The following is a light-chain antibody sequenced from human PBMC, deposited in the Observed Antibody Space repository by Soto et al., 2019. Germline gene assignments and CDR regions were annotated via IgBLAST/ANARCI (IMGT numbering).Light chain of an antibody. CDR2: GNI. CDR3: QSYGSTLSARYV. V-gene: IGLV1-40*01. CDR1: SSNIGAGYD. J-gene: IGLJ1*01. Sequence: QSVLTQPPSVSGAPGQRVTISCTGSSSNIGAGYDVHWYQQRPGTAPKLLIFGNINRPSGVPDRFSGSKSGTSASLAITGLQAEDEGDYYCQSYGSTLSARYVFGTGTKVTL.